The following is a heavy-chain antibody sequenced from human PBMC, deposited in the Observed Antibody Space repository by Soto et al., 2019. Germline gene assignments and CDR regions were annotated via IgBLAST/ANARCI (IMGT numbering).Heavy chain of an antibody. CDR2: ISGGATST. Sequence: EVQLLEAGGGLVQPGGSLRLSCAASGFTFSNFAMSWVRQAPGKGLEWVSAISGGATSTYYADIVKGRFTISRDNSKNTLSLQMNGLIVEDTALYYCAKGPTLVFPQLGNWGPGTLVTVSP. V-gene: IGHV3-23*01. CDR1: GFTFSNFA. CDR3: AKGPTLVFPQLGN. J-gene: IGHJ4*02. D-gene: IGHD2-2*01.